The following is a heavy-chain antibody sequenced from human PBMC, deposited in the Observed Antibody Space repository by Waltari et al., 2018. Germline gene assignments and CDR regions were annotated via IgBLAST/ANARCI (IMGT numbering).Heavy chain of an antibody. CDR1: GFTFSSYW. CDR2: IKQDGSEK. CDR3: ARDPYSGYDDAFDI. D-gene: IGHD5-12*01. V-gene: IGHV3-7*01. J-gene: IGHJ3*02. Sequence: EVQLVESGGGLVQPGGSLRLSCAASGFTFSSYWMSWVRQAPGKGREWVANIKQDGSEKYYVDSVKGRFTISRDNAKNSLYLQMNSLRAEDTAVYYCARDPYSGYDDAFDIWGQGTMVTVSS.